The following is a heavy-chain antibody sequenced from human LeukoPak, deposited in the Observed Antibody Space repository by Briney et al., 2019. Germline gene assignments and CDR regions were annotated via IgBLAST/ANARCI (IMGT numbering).Heavy chain of an antibody. D-gene: IGHD3-9*01. J-gene: IGHJ5*02. V-gene: IGHV4-39*01. Sequence: SETLSLTCTVSGVSISSSSYYWGWIRQPPGKGLEWIGSIYYSGSTYYNPSLKSRVTISVDTSKNQFSLKLSSVTAADTAVYYCARSYYDILTGYYTEDGVNWFDPWGQGTLVTVSS. CDR2: IYYSGST. CDR3: ARSYYDILTGYYTEDGVNWFDP. CDR1: GVSISSSSYY.